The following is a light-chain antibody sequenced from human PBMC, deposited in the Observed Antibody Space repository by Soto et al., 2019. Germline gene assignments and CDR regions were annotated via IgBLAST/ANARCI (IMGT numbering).Light chain of an antibody. CDR3: QPYNSYL. CDR1: QSISSW. V-gene: IGKV1-5*01. CDR2: DAS. J-gene: IGKJ1*01. Sequence: DIKMTQSPSTLSAYVGDRVTITFRASQSISSWLAWYQQKPGKAPKLLIYDASSLESGVPSRFSGSGSGTEFTLTISSLQPDDFATYYCQPYNSYLFGQGTKVDIK.